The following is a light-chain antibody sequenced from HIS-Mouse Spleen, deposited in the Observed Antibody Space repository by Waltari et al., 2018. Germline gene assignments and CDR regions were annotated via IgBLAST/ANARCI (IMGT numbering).Light chain of an antibody. CDR1: QAISSG. Sequence: DIQMTQSPSSVSASVGARVTITCRASQAISSGLAWYQQKPGKAPKLLIYAASSLQSGVPSRFSGSGSGTDFTLTISSLQPEDFATYYCQQANSFPWTFGQGAKVEIK. CDR3: QQANSFPWT. CDR2: AAS. V-gene: IGKV1-12*02. J-gene: IGKJ1*01.